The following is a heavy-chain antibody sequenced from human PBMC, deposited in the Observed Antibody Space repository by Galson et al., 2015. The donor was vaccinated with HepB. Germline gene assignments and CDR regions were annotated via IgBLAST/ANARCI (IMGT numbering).Heavy chain of an antibody. CDR3: ASYFASGWYWYFDL. CDR1: GFTFSSYW. J-gene: IGHJ2*01. D-gene: IGHD6-19*01. V-gene: IGHV3-74*01. CDR2: IKSDGNGT. Sequence: SLRLSCAASGFTFSSYWMHWVRQVPGKGLVWVSRIKSDGNGTAYADSVKGRFTISRDNAKNTLYLQMNSLRAEDTAVYYCASYFASGWYWYFDLWGRGTLVTVSS.